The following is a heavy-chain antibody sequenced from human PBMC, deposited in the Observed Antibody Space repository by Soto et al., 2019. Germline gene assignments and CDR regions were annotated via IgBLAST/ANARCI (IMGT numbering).Heavy chain of an antibody. Sequence: SETLSLTCTVSGGSISSYYWSWIRQPPGKGLEWIGYIYYSGSTNYNPSLKSRVTISVDTSKNQFSLKLSSVTAADTAVYYCARDSRSPDSSGYYYDYWGQGTLVPVSS. J-gene: IGHJ4*02. V-gene: IGHV4-59*01. D-gene: IGHD3-22*01. CDR1: GGSISSYY. CDR2: IYYSGST. CDR3: ARDSRSPDSSGYYYDY.